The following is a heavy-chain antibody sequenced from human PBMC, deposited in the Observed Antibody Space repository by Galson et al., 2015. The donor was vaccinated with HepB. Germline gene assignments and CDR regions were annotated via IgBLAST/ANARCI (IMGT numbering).Heavy chain of an antibody. J-gene: IGHJ6*02. CDR1: GGTFNNYA. V-gene: IGHV1-69*13. D-gene: IGHD6-6*01. CDR2: IIPMFATE. CDR3: ARATVAARQEDYYYYSAMNV. Sequence: SVKVSCKASGGTFNNYAISWVRQAPGQGLQWMGGIIPMFATENYAQKFQGRVTITADESTSTAYMELASLRSEDTAVYYCARATVAARQEDYYYYSAMNVWGQGTTVTVSS.